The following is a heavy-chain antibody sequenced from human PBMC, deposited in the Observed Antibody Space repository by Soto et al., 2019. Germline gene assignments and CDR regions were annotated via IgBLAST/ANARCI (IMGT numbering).Heavy chain of an antibody. Sequence: QVQLVESGGGLVKPGGSLRLSCAASGFTFSDYYMSWIRQAPGKGLEWVSYISSSSSYTKYADSVKGRFTISRDNAKNSLYLQMNSLRAEDTAVYYCARAHPYDSSGGPFDYWGQGTLVTVSS. J-gene: IGHJ4*02. D-gene: IGHD3-22*01. CDR2: ISSSSSYT. CDR1: GFTFSDYY. CDR3: ARAHPYDSSGGPFDY. V-gene: IGHV3-11*06.